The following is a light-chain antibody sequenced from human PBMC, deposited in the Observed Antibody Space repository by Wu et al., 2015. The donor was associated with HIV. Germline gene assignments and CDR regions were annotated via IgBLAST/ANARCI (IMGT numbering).Light chain of an antibody. CDR2: GAS. V-gene: IGKV1-8*01. CDR1: QHISTY. Sequence: AIRITQSPSSPSASTGDTVTITCRASQHISTYLAWYQQKSGKAPKLLIYGASTLQRGVPSRFSGSGSGTDFTLTITSLQSEDFATYFCQQYYDFRPLTFGGGTKVEI. CDR3: QQYYDFRPLT. J-gene: IGKJ4*01.